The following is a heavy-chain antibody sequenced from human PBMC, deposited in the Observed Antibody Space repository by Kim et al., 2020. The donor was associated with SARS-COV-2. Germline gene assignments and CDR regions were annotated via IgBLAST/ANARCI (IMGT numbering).Heavy chain of an antibody. CDR3: ARDRHAGTETVAKDYGDYTGMDV. CDR2: TYYRSKWYS. V-gene: IGHV6-1*01. J-gene: IGHJ6*02. D-gene: IGHD4-17*01. Sequence: SQTLSLTCAISGDSVSSNRAAWNWIRQSPTRGLEWLGRTYYRSKWYSDYAISVTGRITINPDTSKNQFSLQLNSVTPEDTAVYYCARDRHAGTETVAKDYGDYTGMDVWGQGTTVTVSS. CDR1: GDSVSSNRAA.